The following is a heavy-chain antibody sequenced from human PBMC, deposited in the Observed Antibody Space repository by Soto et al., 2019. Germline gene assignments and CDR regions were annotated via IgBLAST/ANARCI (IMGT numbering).Heavy chain of an antibody. V-gene: IGHV1-69*13. CDR1: GGTFSSYA. D-gene: IGHD2-15*01. Sequence: ASVKVSCKASGGTFSSYAISWVRQAPGQGLEWMGGVIPIFGTANYAQKFQGRVTITADESMSTAYMELSSLRSEDTAVYYCARGYWSGGSCYSGEASGIGVWGQESLVTVSS. J-gene: IGHJ4*02. CDR3: ARGYWSGGSCYSGEASGIGV. CDR2: VIPIFGTA.